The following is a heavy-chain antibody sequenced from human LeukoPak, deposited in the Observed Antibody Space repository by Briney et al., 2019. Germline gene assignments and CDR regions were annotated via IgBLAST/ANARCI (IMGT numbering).Heavy chain of an antibody. CDR3: ARGEVTLDY. J-gene: IGHJ4*02. V-gene: IGHV4-59*08. Sequence: SETLSLTCTVSGGSISSYYWSWIRQPPGKGLEWIGYISYSGTTNYNPSPKSRVTISVDTSKNQFSLKLSSVTAADTAVYYCARGEVTLDYWGQGTLVTVSS. CDR2: ISYSGTT. CDR1: GGSISSYY. D-gene: IGHD3-10*01.